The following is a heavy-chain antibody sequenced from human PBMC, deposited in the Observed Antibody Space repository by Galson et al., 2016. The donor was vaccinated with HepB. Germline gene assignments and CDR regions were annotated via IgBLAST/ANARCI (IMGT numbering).Heavy chain of an antibody. CDR2: ISPYNGHT. V-gene: IGHV1-18*01. CDR1: GYTFNTYG. Sequence: SVKVSCKASGYTFNTYGVAWVRQAPGQGLEWMGWISPYNGHTNYAQNFQGRVTMTTDTSTSTAFLELRSLRSDDTAIYYCARGSGVGVAFDYWGQGTLVTVSS. J-gene: IGHJ4*02. D-gene: IGHD6-19*01. CDR3: ARGSGVGVAFDY.